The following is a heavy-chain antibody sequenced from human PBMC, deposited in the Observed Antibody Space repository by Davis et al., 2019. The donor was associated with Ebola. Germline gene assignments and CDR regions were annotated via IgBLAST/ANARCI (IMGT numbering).Heavy chain of an antibody. V-gene: IGHV1-46*03. CDR3: TTPGGQDSGYDVFDI. CDR2: SNPNDGRT. J-gene: IGHJ3*02. D-gene: IGHD5-12*01. Sequence: SVPVPRMTFRYISISYGRTALRQATGQGLEWMGMSNPNDGRTIYAQKFQGRATVTRDTSTTTVYMDLISLRPEDTALYYGTTPGGQDSGYDVFDILGQGTMVTVSS. CDR1: RYISISYG.